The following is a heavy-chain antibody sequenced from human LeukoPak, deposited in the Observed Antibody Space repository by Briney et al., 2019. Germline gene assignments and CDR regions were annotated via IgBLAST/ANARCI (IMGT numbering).Heavy chain of an antibody. D-gene: IGHD4-17*01. CDR3: TRDPNGDYVGAFDS. CDR1: GFSFSNFA. CDR2: INGGHYPT. Sequence: GSLRLSCAASGFSFSNFAMTWVRPAPGKGLEWVSSINGGHYPTYNTDSVKGRFTISRDNSKNTPYLQMNSLRADDTAVYYCTRDPNGDYVGAFDSWGQGTLVTVSS. J-gene: IGHJ5*01. V-gene: IGHV3-23*01.